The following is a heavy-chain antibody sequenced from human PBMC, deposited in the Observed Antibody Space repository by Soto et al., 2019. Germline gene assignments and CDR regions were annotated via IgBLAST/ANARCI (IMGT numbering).Heavy chain of an antibody. CDR2: ISSSSSYI. V-gene: IGHV3-21*01. CDR3: ARGLVVVAATPNDY. Sequence: PGGSLRLSCAASGFTFSSYSMNWVRQAPGKGLEWVSSISSSSSYIYYADSVKGRFTISRDNAKNSLYLQMNSLRAEDTAVYYCARGLVVVAATPNDYWGQGTLVTVSS. CDR1: GFTFSSYS. D-gene: IGHD2-15*01. J-gene: IGHJ4*02.